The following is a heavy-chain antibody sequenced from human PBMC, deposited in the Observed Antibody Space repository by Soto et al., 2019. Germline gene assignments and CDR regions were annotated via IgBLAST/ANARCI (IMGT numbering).Heavy chain of an antibody. Sequence: EVQLVESGGGLVQPGRSLRLSCAASGFTFDDYAMHWVRQVPGKGLEWVSGISWNSGDIGYADSVKGRFTISRDNAKNSLYLQMNSLRAEDTALYYCAKGGSGAVAARTDYWGQGALVTVSS. CDR1: GFTFDDYA. CDR2: ISWNSGDI. D-gene: IGHD6-19*01. CDR3: AKGGSGAVAARTDY. V-gene: IGHV3-9*01. J-gene: IGHJ4*02.